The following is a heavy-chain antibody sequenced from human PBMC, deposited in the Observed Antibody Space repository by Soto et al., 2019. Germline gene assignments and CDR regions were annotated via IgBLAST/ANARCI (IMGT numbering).Heavy chain of an antibody. J-gene: IGHJ5*02. CDR3: ARGLAAAGLFGFGP. Sequence: SETLSLTCTVSGGSISSDGSYWSWIRQHPGKGLEWIGCLFYSGSTYYNPSLKSRVTISVDTSKNQFSLKLSSVTAADTAVYYCARGLAAAGLFGFGPWGQGTLVT. D-gene: IGHD6-13*01. V-gene: IGHV4-31*03. CDR2: LFYSGST. CDR1: GGSISSDGSY.